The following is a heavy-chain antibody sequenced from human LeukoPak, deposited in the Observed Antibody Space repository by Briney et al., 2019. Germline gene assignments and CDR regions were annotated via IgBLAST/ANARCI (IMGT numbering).Heavy chain of an antibody. CDR1: GGSISSYY. V-gene: IGHV4-4*07. CDR3: ASARYGDYVSDY. D-gene: IGHD4-17*01. J-gene: IGHJ4*02. Sequence: SETLSLTCTVSGGSISSYYCSWIRQPAGKGLEWIGRIYMSGSTNYNPSLKSRVTISVDKSKNQSSLKLSSVTAADTAVYYCASARYGDYVSDYWGQGTLVTVSS. CDR2: IYMSGST.